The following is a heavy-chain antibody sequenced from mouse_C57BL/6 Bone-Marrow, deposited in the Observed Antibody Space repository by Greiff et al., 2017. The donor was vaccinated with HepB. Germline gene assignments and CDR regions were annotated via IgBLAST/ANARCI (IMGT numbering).Heavy chain of an antibody. D-gene: IGHD2-5*01. V-gene: IGHV1-50*01. Sequence: QVQLQQPGAELVKPGASVKLSCKASGYTFTSYWMQWVKQRPGQGLEWIGEIDPSDSYTNYNQKFKGKATLTVDTSSSTAYMQLSSLTSEDSAVYYCASYYSNYWVYAMDYWGQGTSVTVSS. CDR2: IDPSDSYT. CDR3: ASYYSNYWVYAMDY. CDR1: GYTFTSYW. J-gene: IGHJ4*01.